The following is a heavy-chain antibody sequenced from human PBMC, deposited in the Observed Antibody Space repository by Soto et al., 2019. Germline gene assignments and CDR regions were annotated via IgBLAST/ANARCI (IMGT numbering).Heavy chain of an antibody. CDR2: INHSGST. CDR1: GGSFSGYY. D-gene: IGHD3-3*01. J-gene: IGHJ4*02. Sequence: PSETLSLTCAVYGGSFSGYYWSWIRQPPGKGLEWIGEINHSGSTNYNPSLKSRVTISVDTSKNQFSLKLSSVTAADTAVYYCARTRRLVPTYYDFWSGHPYFAYWAQGTLVPVSS. V-gene: IGHV4-34*01. CDR3: ARTRRLVPTYYDFWSGHPYFAY.